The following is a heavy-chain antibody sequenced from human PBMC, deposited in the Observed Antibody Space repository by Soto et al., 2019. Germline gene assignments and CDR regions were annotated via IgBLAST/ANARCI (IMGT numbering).Heavy chain of an antibody. CDR1: GFTFSYYW. CDR2: IHSDGSST. V-gene: IGHV3-74*01. Sequence: EVQLVESGGGLVQPGESLRLSCAASGFTFSYYWMHWVRQAPGKGLVWVSRIHSDGSSTTYADSVKGRFTISRDNARNTLYLQMNSLRAEDTPVYYCARGDRGAFDLWGQGTVVTVSS. J-gene: IGHJ3*01. D-gene: IGHD1-26*01. CDR3: ARGDRGAFDL.